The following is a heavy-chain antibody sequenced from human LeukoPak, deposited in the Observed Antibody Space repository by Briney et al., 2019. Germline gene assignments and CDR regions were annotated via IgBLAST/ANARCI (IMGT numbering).Heavy chain of an antibody. V-gene: IGHV1-46*01. CDR2: INPSGGST. CDR1: GYTFTSYY. Sequence: GASVKVSCKASGYTFTSYYIDWVRQAPGQGLEWMGVINPSGGSTRYAQKFQGRVTMTGDPSTRTVHMELSSLTSDDTAVYYCARGTTDAYWGQGTPVTVSS. CDR3: ARGTTDAY. J-gene: IGHJ4*02. D-gene: IGHD1-1*01.